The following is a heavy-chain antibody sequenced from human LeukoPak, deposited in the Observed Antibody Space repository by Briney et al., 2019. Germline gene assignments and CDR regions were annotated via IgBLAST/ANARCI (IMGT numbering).Heavy chain of an antibody. CDR1: GYTFTNSY. V-gene: IGHV1-69*13. J-gene: IGHJ2*01. CDR3: ARDLFDYYDSSGDHWYFDL. Sequence: SVKVSCKASGYTFTNSYIHWVRQAPGQVLEWMGGIIPIFGTANYAQKFQGRVTITADESTSTAYMELSSLRSEDTAVYYCARDLFDYYDSSGDHWYFDLWGRGTLVTVSS. D-gene: IGHD3-22*01. CDR2: IIPIFGTA.